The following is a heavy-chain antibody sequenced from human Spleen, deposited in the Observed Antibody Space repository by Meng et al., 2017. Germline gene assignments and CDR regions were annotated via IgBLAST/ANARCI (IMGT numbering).Heavy chain of an antibody. Sequence: GSLRLSCAVYGGSFSGYFWSWIRHPPGKGLEWIGSIYYSGSTFYNPSLKSRVTISVDTSKNQFSLNMRSVIAADTAVYYCARLGFGERPEYWGQGTLVTVSS. CDR3: ARLGFGERPEY. V-gene: IGHV4-34*01. CDR1: GGSFSGYF. D-gene: IGHD3-10*01. J-gene: IGHJ4*02. CDR2: IYYSGST.